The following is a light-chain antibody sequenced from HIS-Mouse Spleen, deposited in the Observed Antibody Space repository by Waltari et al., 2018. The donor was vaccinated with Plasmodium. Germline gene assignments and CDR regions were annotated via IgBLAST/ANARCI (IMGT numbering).Light chain of an antibody. CDR2: EDS. Sequence: SYELTQPPSVSVSPGQTARITCSGDALPKKYAYWYQNKSGQAPGLVIDEDSKRPPGNPGGFSGSSSGTMATLTISGAQVEDEADYYCYSTDSSGNHRVFGGGTKLTVL. CDR3: YSTDSSGNHRV. CDR1: ALPKKY. V-gene: IGLV3-10*01. J-gene: IGLJ3*02.